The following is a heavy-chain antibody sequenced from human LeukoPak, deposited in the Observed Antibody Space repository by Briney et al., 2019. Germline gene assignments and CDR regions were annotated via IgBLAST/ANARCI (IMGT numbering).Heavy chain of an antibody. CDR3: AREAYGGYVDDFYYYYYMDV. J-gene: IGHJ6*03. CDR2: ISPRSTTI. Sequence: GGSLRLSCAASGFTFNDHYMTWIRPAPGKGLEWVSYISPRSTTIYYADSVKGRFTISRDNAKNSLYLQMNSLGAEDTAVYYCAREAYGGYVDDFYYYYYMDVWGKGTTVSVSS. D-gene: IGHD4-17*01. V-gene: IGHV3-11*04. CDR1: GFTFNDHY.